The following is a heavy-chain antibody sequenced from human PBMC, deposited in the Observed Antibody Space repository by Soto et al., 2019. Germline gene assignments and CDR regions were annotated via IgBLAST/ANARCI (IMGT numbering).Heavy chain of an antibody. D-gene: IGHD3-16*01. CDR3: ASRRGNTFGPYDD. Sequence: SETLSLTCTVSGGSISSYYWSWIRQPPGKGLEWIGYIYYSGSTNYNPSLKSRVTISVDTSKNQFSLKLSSVTAADTAVYFCASRRGNTFGPYDDWGQGTQVTVSS. CDR2: IYYSGST. V-gene: IGHV4-59*08. CDR1: GGSISSYY. J-gene: IGHJ4*01.